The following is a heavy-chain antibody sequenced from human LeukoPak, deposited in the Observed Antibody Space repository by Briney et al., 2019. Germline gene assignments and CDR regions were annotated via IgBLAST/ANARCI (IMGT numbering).Heavy chain of an antibody. D-gene: IGHD4-23*01. V-gene: IGHV3-7*05. CDR2: IKEDGSET. J-gene: IGHJ4*02. Sequence: GGSLRLSCAASGFTFSSNWMTWVRQAPGKGLERVANIKEDGSETYYVDSVKGRFTISRDNAKNSLYLQMNSLRAEDTAVYYCARDQGWQQFDYWGQGTLVTLSS. CDR3: ARDQGWQQFDY. CDR1: GFTFSSNW.